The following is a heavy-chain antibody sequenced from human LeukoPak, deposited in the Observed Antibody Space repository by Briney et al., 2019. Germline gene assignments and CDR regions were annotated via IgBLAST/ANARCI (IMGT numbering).Heavy chain of an antibody. J-gene: IGHJ5*02. CDR3: ARRLTQYDCFDP. D-gene: IGHD2-2*01. Sequence: SQTLSLTCAISGDSVSSNSVTWNWVRQSPSRGLEWLGRTYYRSTWYNDYAVSVRGRITVNPDTSKNQFSLHLNSVTPEDTAVYYCARRLTQYDCFDPWGQGILVTVSS. CDR1: GDSVSSNSVT. CDR2: TYYRSTWYN. V-gene: IGHV6-1*01.